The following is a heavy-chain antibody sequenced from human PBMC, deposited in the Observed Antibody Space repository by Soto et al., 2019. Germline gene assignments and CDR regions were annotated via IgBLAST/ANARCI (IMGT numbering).Heavy chain of an antibody. V-gene: IGHV3-30*18. CDR2: ISYDGSNK. CDR3: AKDLTGHSSSFVEGSAMAYYYYYYGMDV. J-gene: IGHJ6*02. Sequence: QVQLVESGGGVVQPGRSLRLSCAASGFTFSSYGMHWVRQAPGKGLEWVAVISYDGSNKYYADSVKGRFTISRDNSKNTLYLQMNRLRAEDTAVYYWAKDLTGHSSSFVEGSAMAYYYYYYGMDVWGQGTTVTVSS. CDR1: GFTFSSYG. D-gene: IGHD6-6*01.